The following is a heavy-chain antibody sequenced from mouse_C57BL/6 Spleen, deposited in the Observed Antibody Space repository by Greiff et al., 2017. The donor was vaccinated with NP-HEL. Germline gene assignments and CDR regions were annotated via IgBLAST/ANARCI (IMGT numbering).Heavy chain of an antibody. CDR1: GYSITSGYY. CDR3: AREDDGYLLDY. J-gene: IGHJ2*01. CDR2: ISYDGSN. D-gene: IGHD2-3*01. Sequence: EVQLQESGPGLVKPSQSLSLTCSVTGYSITSGYYWNWIRQFPGNKLEWMGYISYDGSNNYNPSLKNRISITRDTSKNQFFLKLNSVTTEDTATYYCAREDDGYLLDYWGQGTTLTVSS. V-gene: IGHV3-6*01.